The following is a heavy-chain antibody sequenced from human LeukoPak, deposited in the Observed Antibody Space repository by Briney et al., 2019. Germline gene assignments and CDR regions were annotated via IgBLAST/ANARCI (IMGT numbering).Heavy chain of an antibody. D-gene: IGHD2-8*01. Sequence: PGKSLRLSCAASGFNFNAYDMHWVRQAPGKGLEWVALISFDGITKYYADSVRGRFSISRDNSKNSVYLRMNSLRAEDTAVYYCAGSLGYCTSNVCYLKYWGQGTLVTVSS. J-gene: IGHJ4*02. CDR3: AGSLGYCTSNVCYLKY. CDR1: GFNFNAYD. CDR2: ISFDGITK. V-gene: IGHV3-30*03.